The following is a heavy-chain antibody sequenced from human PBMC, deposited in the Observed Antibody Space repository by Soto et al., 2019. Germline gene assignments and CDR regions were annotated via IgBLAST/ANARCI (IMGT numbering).Heavy chain of an antibody. Sequence: GESLKISCQGYGYRFTTDWISWVRQLPGKGLEWMGRIDPSDSYTSYSPSFQGHVTISADKSISTAYLQWDSLKASDTAVYYCARLRIAAPGDPGPWGQGTLVTSPQ. CDR3: ARLRIAAPGDPGP. D-gene: IGHD6-13*01. CDR2: IDPSDSYT. CDR1: GYRFTTDW. J-gene: IGHJ5*02. V-gene: IGHV5-10-1*01.